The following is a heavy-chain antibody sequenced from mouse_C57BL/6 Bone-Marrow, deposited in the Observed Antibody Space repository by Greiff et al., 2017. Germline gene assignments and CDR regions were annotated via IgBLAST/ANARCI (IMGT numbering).Heavy chain of an antibody. CDR2: ISSGSSTI. CDR3: ARYDYGPPYAMDY. D-gene: IGHD2-4*01. Sequence: DVHLVESGGGLVKPGGSLKLSCAASGFTFSDYGMHWVRQAPEKGLEWVAYISSGSSTIYYADTVKGRFTISRDNAKNTLFLQMTSLRSEDTAMYYCARYDYGPPYAMDYWGQGTSVTVSS. V-gene: IGHV5-17*01. CDR1: GFTFSDYG. J-gene: IGHJ4*01.